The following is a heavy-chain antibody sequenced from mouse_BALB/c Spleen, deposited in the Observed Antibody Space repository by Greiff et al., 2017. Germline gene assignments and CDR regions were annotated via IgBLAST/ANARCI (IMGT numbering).Heavy chain of an antibody. CDR2: INPSNGRT. CDR1: GYTFTSYW. Sequence: QVQLQQSGAELVKPGASVKLSCKASGYTFTSYWMHWVKQRPGQGLEWIGEINPSNGRTNYNEKFKSKATLTVDKSSSTAYMQLSSLTSEDSAVYYCARYYYGRGAMDYWGQGTSVTVSS. V-gene: IGHV1S81*02. J-gene: IGHJ4*01. D-gene: IGHD1-1*01. CDR3: ARYYYGRGAMDY.